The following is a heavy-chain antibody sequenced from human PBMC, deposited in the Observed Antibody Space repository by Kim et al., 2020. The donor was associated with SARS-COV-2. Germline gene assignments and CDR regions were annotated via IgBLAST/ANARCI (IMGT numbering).Heavy chain of an antibody. V-gene: IGHV4-39*01. CDR2: IYYSGST. D-gene: IGHD6-13*01. J-gene: IGHJ5*02. Sequence: SETLSLTCTVSGGSISSSSYYWGWIRQPPGEGLEWIGSIYYSGSTYYNPSLKSRVTISVDTSKNQFSLKLSSVTAADTAVYYCARLGLEGIAASWGQGTLVTVSS. CDR1: GGSISSSSYY. CDR3: ARLGLEGIAAS.